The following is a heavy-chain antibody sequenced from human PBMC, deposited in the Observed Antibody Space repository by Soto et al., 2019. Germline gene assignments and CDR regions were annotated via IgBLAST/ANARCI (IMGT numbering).Heavy chain of an antibody. V-gene: IGHV4-39*01. CDR1: GGSISSSSYY. J-gene: IGHJ3*02. Sequence: PSETLSLTCTVSGGSISSSSYYWGWIRQPPGKGQEWIGSIYYSGSTYYNPSLKSRVTISVDTSKNQFSLKLSSVTAADTAVYYCARSVNIVVVVAAITDDAFDIWGQGTMVTVSS. D-gene: IGHD2-15*01. CDR3: ARSVNIVVVVAAITDDAFDI. CDR2: IYYSGST.